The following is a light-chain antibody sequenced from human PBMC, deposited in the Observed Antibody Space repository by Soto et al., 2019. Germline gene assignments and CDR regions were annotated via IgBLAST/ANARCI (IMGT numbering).Light chain of an antibody. CDR1: STDVGGHNY. CDR2: DVS. J-gene: IGLJ3*02. CDR3: SSYITSGTLGV. V-gene: IGLV2-14*03. Sequence: QSALTQPASVSGSPGQSITISCTATSTDVGGHNYVSWYQQHPGRAPKLIISDVSNRPSGVSNRFSGSKSGNTASLTISGLQAEDEADYFCSSYITSGTLGVFGGGTKLTVL.